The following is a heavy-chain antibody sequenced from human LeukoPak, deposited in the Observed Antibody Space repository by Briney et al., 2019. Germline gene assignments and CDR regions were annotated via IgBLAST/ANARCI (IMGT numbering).Heavy chain of an antibody. Sequence: GGSLRLSCAASGFTFSSYAMSWVRQAPGKGLEWVSAISGSGGSTYYADSVKGRFTISRDNAKNSLYLQMNSLRAEDTAVYYCARDYYDSSGYDYWGQGTLVTVSS. CDR1: GFTFSSYA. J-gene: IGHJ4*02. D-gene: IGHD3-22*01. CDR2: ISGSGGST. V-gene: IGHV3-23*01. CDR3: ARDYYDSSGYDY.